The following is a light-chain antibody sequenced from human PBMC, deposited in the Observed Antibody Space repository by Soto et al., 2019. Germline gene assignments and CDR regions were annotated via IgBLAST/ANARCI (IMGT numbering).Light chain of an antibody. J-gene: IGLJ3*02. Sequence: SYELTQPPSVSVSPGQTARITCSGDTLPRKYAYWYQKKSGQAPVLVIYDDNKRPSGIPERVSGASSGTMATLTISGAQVEDEADYSCYSTDSSGNHRVFGGGTKLTVL. CDR1: TLPRKY. V-gene: IGLV3-10*01. CDR2: DDN. CDR3: YSTDSSGNHRV.